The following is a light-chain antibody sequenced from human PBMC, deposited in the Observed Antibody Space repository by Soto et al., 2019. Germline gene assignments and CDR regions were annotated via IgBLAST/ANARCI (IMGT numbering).Light chain of an antibody. J-gene: IGKJ4*01. Sequence: DIQMTQSPSTLSASVGDSVTITCRASQGISSYLAWYQQKPGKAPKLLIYAASTLQSGVPSRFSGSGSGTEFTLTISSLQPEEFATYYCQQLNSYPRTFGGGTKGDIK. CDR2: AAS. V-gene: IGKV1-9*01. CDR3: QQLNSYPRT. CDR1: QGISSY.